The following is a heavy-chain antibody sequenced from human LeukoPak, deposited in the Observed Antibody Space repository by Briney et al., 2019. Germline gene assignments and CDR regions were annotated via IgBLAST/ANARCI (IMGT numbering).Heavy chain of an antibody. CDR3: AKGGGSFYDY. CDR1: GFTLSSYA. V-gene: IGHV3-23*01. J-gene: IGHJ4*02. CDR2: ISGSGGST. Sequence: PGGSLRLSCTASGFTLSSYAMSWVRQAPGKGLEWVSGISGSGGSTYYAESVKGRFTISRDNSKNTLYLQMNSLRAEDTAVYYCAKGGGSFYDYWGQGTLVTVSS. D-gene: IGHD6-6*01.